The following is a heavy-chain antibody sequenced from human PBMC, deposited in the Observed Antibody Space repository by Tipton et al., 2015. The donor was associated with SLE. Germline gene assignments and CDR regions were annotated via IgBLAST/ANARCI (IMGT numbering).Heavy chain of an antibody. CDR1: GSSISTTYY. Sequence: TLSLTFNVSGSSISTTYYWGWIRQTPGKGLEGIANIFHSGTAYYNPSLESRVTTSIDTSNNQFSLKVTSVIATDTAVYYCARARYYVNSGYYYFDFWGQGTLVTVSA. CDR3: ARARYYVNSGYYYFDF. CDR2: IFHSGTA. V-gene: IGHV4-38-2*02. D-gene: IGHD3-22*01. J-gene: IGHJ4*02.